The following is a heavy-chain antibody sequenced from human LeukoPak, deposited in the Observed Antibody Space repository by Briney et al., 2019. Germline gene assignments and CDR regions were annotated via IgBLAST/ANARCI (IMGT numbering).Heavy chain of an antibody. CDR1: GYSFTSNY. CDR2: IYPRDGST. J-gene: IGHJ4*02. D-gene: IGHD6-19*01. V-gene: IGHV1-46*01. CDR3: ARGQDSSAYFSFDY. Sequence: ASVKVSCKASGYSFTSNYIHWVRQAPGQGLEWMGMIYPRDGSTSYAQRFQDRVTVTRDTSTSTVHMELSGLRSEDTAVYYCARGQDSSAYFSFDYWGQGTLVTVSS.